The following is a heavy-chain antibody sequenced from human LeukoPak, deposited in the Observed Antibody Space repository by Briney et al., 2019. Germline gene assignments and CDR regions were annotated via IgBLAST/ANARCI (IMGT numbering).Heavy chain of an antibody. CDR3: WTEGTSGI. D-gene: IGHD2-2*01. V-gene: IGHV1-2*02. CDR2: INPRNGGT. Sequence: ASVKVSCKASGYVFNAFFVHWVRQAPGQGLEWMGRINPRNGGTDYALKFRGRVTTTRDTSISTAYMELSRLRSDDTAMYYCWTEGTSGIWGQGTRVTVSS. CDR1: GYVFNAFF. J-gene: IGHJ3*02.